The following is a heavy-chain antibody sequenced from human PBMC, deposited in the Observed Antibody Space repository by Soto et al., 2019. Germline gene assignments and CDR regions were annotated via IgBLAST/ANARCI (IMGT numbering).Heavy chain of an antibody. CDR1: GFTFSSYA. CDR3: AKSVSLFGDYESDAFDF. Sequence: PGGSLRLSCAASGFTFSSYAMSWVRRAPGKGLEWVSAISGSGGSTYYADSVKGRFTISRDNSKNTLYLQMNSLRAEDTAVYYCAKSVSLFGDYESDAFDFWGQGTMVTVAS. D-gene: IGHD4-17*01. V-gene: IGHV3-23*01. J-gene: IGHJ3*01. CDR2: ISGSGGST.